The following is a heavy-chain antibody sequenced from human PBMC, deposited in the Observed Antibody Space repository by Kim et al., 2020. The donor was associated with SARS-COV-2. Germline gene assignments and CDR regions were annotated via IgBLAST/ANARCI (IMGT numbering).Heavy chain of an antibody. J-gene: IGHJ4*02. Sequence: YDGDTVKGRFTISRDNRTNTLYLEMTRLRPEDTAGYYCAKDGSGGYSYGDFWGQGTLVTVSS. V-gene: IGHV3-30*02. D-gene: IGHD5-18*01. CDR3: AKDGSGGYSYGDF.